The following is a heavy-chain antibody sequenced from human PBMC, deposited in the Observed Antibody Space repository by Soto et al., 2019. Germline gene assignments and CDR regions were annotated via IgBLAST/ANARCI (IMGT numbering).Heavy chain of an antibody. D-gene: IGHD3-16*01. CDR1: GFTFSKYG. CDR3: AKGAEGGAYYGMDV. CDR2: ISYDGSNK. V-gene: IGHV3-30*18. J-gene: IGHJ6*02. Sequence: QVQLVESGGGVVQPGGSLRLSCAASGFTFSKYGMHWVRQAPGKGLEWVAVISYDGSNKYYADSVKGRFTISRDKSTNTLHVQMNSLRVEDTAVYYCAKGAEGGAYYGMDVWGQGTTVTVSS.